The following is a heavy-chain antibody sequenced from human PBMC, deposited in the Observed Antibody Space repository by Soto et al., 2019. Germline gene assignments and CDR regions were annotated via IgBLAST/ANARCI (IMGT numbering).Heavy chain of an antibody. CDR2: IWYDGSNK. CDR1: GFTFSSYG. V-gene: IGHV3-33*01. J-gene: IGHJ3*02. Sequence: PGGSLRLSCAASGFTFSSYGMHWVRQAPGKGLEWVAVIWYDGSNKYYADSVKGRFTISRDNSKNTLYLQMNSLRAEDTAVYYYARALERYCSGGSCYSPGAFDIWGQGTMVTVSS. CDR3: ARALERYCSGGSCYSPGAFDI. D-gene: IGHD2-15*01.